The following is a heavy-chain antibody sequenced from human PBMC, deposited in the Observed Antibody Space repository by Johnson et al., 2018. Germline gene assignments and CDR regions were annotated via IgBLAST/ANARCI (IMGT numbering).Heavy chain of an antibody. CDR1: GFTFSNYW. Sequence: VQLQESGGGLVQXGGSXRLXCAASGFTFSNYWMYWVRQAPGKGLVWVSRIDSDGSSTNYADSVKGRFTISRDNAKNTLYLQMNSLRAEDTAVYYCARVAVAHDYYYYYYMDVWGKGTTVTVSS. J-gene: IGHJ6*03. CDR3: ARVAVAHDYYYYYYMDV. V-gene: IGHV3-74*01. CDR2: IDSDGSST. D-gene: IGHD4-23*01.